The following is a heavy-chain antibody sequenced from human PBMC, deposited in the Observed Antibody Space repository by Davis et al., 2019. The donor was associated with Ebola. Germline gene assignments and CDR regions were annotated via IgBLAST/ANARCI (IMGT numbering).Heavy chain of an antibody. CDR1: GFTFSSYS. J-gene: IGHJ4*02. Sequence: GGSLRLSCAASGFTFSSYSMNWVRQAPGKGLEWVSYISSSSSTIYYADSVKGRFTISRDNAKNSLYLQMNSLRDEDTAVYYCVKDRTRLPWYFDYWGQGTLVTVSS. CDR2: ISSSSSTI. V-gene: IGHV3-48*02. CDR3: VKDRTRLPWYFDY. D-gene: IGHD2-15*01.